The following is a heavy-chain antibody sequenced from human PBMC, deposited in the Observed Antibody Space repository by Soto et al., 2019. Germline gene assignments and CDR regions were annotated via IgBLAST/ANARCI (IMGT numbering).Heavy chain of an antibody. CDR2: IRSKAYGGTT. CDR3: TRVQNWNYGRFDY. CDR1: GFTFGDYA. D-gene: IGHD1-7*01. V-gene: IGHV3-49*04. Sequence: GGSLRLSCTASGFTFGDYAMSWVRQAPGKGLEWVGFIRSKAYGGTTEYAASVKGRFTISRDDSKSIAYLQMNSLKTEDTAVYYCTRVQNWNYGRFDYWGQGTLVTVSS. J-gene: IGHJ4*02.